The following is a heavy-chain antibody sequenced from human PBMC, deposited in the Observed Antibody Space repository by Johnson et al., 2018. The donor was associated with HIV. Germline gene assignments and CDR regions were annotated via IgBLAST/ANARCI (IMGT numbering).Heavy chain of an antibody. CDR2: SWNSGSI. D-gene: IGHD2-21*01. V-gene: IGHV3-66*01. J-gene: IGHJ3*02. CDR3: AILGWGAFDI. CDR1: EFRLIVNY. Sequence: VQLVASGGGLVRPGGSLRLPCAAPEFRLIVNYMTWVRQAPGKGLEWVSGISWNSGSIGYADSVKGRFTISRDNSKNTLYLQMDSLRAEDTAVYYCAILGWGAFDIWGQGTMVTVSS.